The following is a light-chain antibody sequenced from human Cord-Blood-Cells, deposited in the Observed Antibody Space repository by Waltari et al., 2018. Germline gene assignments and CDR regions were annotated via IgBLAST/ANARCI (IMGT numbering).Light chain of an antibody. CDR1: QSVSNK. Sequence: EIVMTQSPATLSVSPGERATLSCRASQSVSNKLAWYQQKPGQAPRLLNYGASTRATVIPGRFRGSGSGTEFTLTISSLQSEDFAVYYCQQYNNWWTFGQGTKVEIK. V-gene: IGKV3-15*01. J-gene: IGKJ1*01. CDR3: QQYNNWWT. CDR2: GAS.